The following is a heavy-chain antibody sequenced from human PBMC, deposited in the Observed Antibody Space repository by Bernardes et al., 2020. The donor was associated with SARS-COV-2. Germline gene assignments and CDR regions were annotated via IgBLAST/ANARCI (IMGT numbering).Heavy chain of an antibody. Sequence: ASVKVSCKASGYTFTDYFIHWVRQAPGQGLEWMGWIHPNSGDTNYAQTFKGRVTMTRDTSISTAYMELTALTSDDTAVYYCAAVTWSQRDGFDFWGQGTVVTVSS. CDR2: IHPNSGDT. V-gene: IGHV1-2*02. D-gene: IGHD1-26*01. CDR1: GYTFTDYF. J-gene: IGHJ3*01. CDR3: AAVTWSQRDGFDF.